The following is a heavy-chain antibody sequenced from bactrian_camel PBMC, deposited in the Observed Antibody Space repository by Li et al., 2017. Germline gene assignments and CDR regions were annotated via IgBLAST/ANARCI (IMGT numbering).Heavy chain of an antibody. J-gene: IGHJ4*01. CDR2: ITSLPSLFRAA. V-gene: IGHV3S1*01. D-gene: IGHD2*01. Sequence: HVQLVESGGGLVQPGESLRLSCVASGITFSRHDMSWVRQAPGKEVEWVAGITSLPSLFRAASYADSVKGRFTISRDNSKSTLYLQMNSLKSGDTATYYCAKELGSTLAGSGRSPGTQVTVS. CDR1: GITFSRHD.